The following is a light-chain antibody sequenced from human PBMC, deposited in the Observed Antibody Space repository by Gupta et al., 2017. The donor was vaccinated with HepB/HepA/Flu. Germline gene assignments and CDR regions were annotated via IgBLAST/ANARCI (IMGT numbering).Light chain of an antibody. CDR1: SSDIGGYKY. J-gene: IGLJ2*01. V-gene: IGLV2-14*03. CDR2: DVS. Sequence: QSALTQPASVSGFPGQSITMSCIGTSSDIGGYKYVSWYQQLPDKAPKLIIYDVSSRPSGVSIRFSGPKSADTASLTISGLQADDEADYYCSSYTAITRSVIFGGGTKLTVL. CDR3: SSYTAITRSVI.